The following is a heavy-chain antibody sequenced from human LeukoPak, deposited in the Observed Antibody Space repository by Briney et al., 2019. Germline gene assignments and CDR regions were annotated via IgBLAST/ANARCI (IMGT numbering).Heavy chain of an antibody. CDR3: GRGSGSYSYYYYYMDV. J-gene: IGHJ6*03. CDR2: INPNSGGT. D-gene: IGHD3-10*01. V-gene: IGHV1-2*02. CDR1: GDTFSNYA. Sequence: GASVKVSCKASGDTFSNYAIYWVRQAPGQGLEWMGWINPNSGGTNYAQKFQGRVTMTRDTSISTAYMELSRLRSDDTAVYYCGRGSGSYSYYYYYMDVWGKGTTVTISS.